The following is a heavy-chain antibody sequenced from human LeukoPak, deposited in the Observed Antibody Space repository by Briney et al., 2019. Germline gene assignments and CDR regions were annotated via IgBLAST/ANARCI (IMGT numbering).Heavy chain of an antibody. D-gene: IGHD2-15*01. J-gene: IGHJ6*03. Sequence: GGSLRLSCAASGFIFNDYAMHWVRQAPGKGLEWVSGISWDSYTINYADSVKGRFTISRDNAKNSLYLQMNSLRAEDTAVYYCAREVFPCSGGSCYWYYYYYMDVWGKGTTVTVSS. V-gene: IGHV3-9*01. CDR3: AREVFPCSGGSCYWYYYYYMDV. CDR1: GFIFNDYA. CDR2: ISWDSYTI.